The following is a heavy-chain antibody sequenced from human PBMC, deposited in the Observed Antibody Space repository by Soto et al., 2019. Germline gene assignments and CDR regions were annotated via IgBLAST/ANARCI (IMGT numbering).Heavy chain of an antibody. V-gene: IGHV6-1*01. CDR1: GDSVSSNSAA. CDR3: ARLSSRLTGRIYYYYGMDV. Sequence: SQTLSLTCAISGDSVSSNSAAWNWIRQSPSRGLEWLGRTYYRSKWYNDYAVSVKSRITINPDTSKNQFSLQLNSVTPEDTAVYYCARLSSRLTGRIYYYYGMDVWGQGTTVTVSS. CDR2: TYYRSKWYN. D-gene: IGHD7-27*01. J-gene: IGHJ6*02.